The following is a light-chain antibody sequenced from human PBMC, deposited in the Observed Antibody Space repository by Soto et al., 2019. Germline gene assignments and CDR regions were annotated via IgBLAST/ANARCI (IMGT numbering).Light chain of an antibody. CDR3: QTWGTGTGV. J-gene: IGLJ3*02. CDR1: SGHTTYA. CDR2: LNSDGGY. Sequence: QLVLTQSPSASASLGASVKLTCTLSSGHTTYAITWLQQQPEKGPRYLMKLNSDGGYSKGEEIPDRFSGSSSGAERYLTISSLQSEDEADYYCQTWGTGTGVFGGGTKVTVL. V-gene: IGLV4-69*01.